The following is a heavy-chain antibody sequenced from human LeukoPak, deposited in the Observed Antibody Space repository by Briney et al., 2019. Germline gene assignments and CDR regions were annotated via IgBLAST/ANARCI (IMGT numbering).Heavy chain of an antibody. Sequence: ASVKVSCKASGYTFTVYYMHSVRHAPGQGLEWMGCISPNRGGTNYAQTFRGRVTLSRDTSTSTAYMKLSRLRSCDTAVYYCAREYYDSSGYYSYYTDYWGQGTLVTVSS. V-gene: IGHV1-2*02. CDR1: GYTFTVYY. J-gene: IGHJ4*02. CDR3: AREYYDSSGYYSYYTDY. D-gene: IGHD3-22*01. CDR2: ISPNRGGT.